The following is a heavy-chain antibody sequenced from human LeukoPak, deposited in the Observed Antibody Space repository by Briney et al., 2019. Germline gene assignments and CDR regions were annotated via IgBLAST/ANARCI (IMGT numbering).Heavy chain of an antibody. V-gene: IGHV4-59*01. J-gene: IGHJ4*02. CDR3: ARVNYDFWSGHSPIIDY. Sequence: SETLSLACTVSGGSISSYYWSWIRQPPGKGLEWIGYIYYSGSTNYNPSLKSRVTISVDTSKNQFSLKLSSVTAADTAVYYCARVNYDFWSGHSPIIDYWGQGTLVTVSS. CDR2: IYYSGST. CDR1: GGSISSYY. D-gene: IGHD3-3*01.